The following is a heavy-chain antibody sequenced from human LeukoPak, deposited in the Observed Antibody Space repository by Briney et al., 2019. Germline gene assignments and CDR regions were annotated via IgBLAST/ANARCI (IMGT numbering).Heavy chain of an antibody. CDR1: GGSISSYY. J-gene: IGHJ1*01. Sequence: SETLSLTCTVSGGSISSYYWSWIRQPPGKGLEWIGYIYYSGSTNYNPSLKSRVTISVDTSKNQFSLKLSSVTAADTAVYYCARDESGYYSGYFQHWGQGTLVTVSS. D-gene: IGHD3-22*01. CDR2: IYYSGST. CDR3: ARDESGYYSGYFQH. V-gene: IGHV4-59*01.